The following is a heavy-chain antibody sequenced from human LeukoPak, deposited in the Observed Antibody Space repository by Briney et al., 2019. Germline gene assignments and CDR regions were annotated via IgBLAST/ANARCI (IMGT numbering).Heavy chain of an antibody. CDR1: GGSISSSSYY. CDR3: ARPRSGYYTSRWFDP. D-gene: IGHD3-3*01. Sequence: SETLSLTCTVSGGSISSSSYYWGWIRQPPGKGLEWIGSIYYSGSTYYNPSLKSRLTISGDTSKNKFSLKLSSVTAADTAVYYCARPRSGYYTSRWFDPWGQGTLVTVSS. CDR2: IYYSGST. J-gene: IGHJ5*02. V-gene: IGHV4-39*07.